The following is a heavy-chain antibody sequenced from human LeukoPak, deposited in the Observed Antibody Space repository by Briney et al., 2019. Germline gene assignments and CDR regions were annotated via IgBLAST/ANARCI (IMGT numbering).Heavy chain of an antibody. D-gene: IGHD1-26*01. V-gene: IGHV4-34*01. J-gene: IGHJ4*02. CDR2: INHSGST. Sequence: SETLSLTCAVYGGSFSGYYWSWIRQPPGKGLEWIGEINHSGSTNYNPSLKSRVTISVDTSKNQFSLKLSSVTAADTAVYYCASRQRVGARRSVSDYWGQGTLVTVSS. CDR1: GGSFSGYY. CDR3: ASRQRVGARRSVSDY.